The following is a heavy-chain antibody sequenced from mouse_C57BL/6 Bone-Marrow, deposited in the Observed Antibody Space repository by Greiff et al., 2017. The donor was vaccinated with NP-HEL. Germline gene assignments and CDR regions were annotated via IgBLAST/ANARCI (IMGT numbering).Heavy chain of an antibody. J-gene: IGHJ4*01. D-gene: IGHD1-1*01. V-gene: IGHV3-6*01. CDR1: GYSITSGYY. Sequence: ESGPGLVKPSQSLSLTCSVTGYSITSGYYWNWIRQFPGNKLEWMGYISYDGSNNYNPSLKNRISITRDTSKNQFFLKLKSVTTEDTATYYCARAGAFTTVVATRAMDYWGQGTSVTVSS. CDR2: ISYDGSN. CDR3: ARAGAFTTVVATRAMDY.